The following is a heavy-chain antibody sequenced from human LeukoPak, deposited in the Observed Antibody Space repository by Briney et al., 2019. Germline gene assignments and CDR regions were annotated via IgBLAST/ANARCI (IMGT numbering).Heavy chain of an antibody. D-gene: IGHD6-13*01. V-gene: IGHV1-69*13. CDR3: ARIDQQLVNWFDP. J-gene: IGHJ5*02. Sequence: SMKVSCKASGGTFSSYAIGWVRQAPGQGLEWMGGIIPIFGTANYAQKFQGRVTITADESTSTAYMELSSLRSEDTAVYYCARIDQQLVNWFDPWGQGTLVTVSS. CDR1: GGTFSSYA. CDR2: IIPIFGTA.